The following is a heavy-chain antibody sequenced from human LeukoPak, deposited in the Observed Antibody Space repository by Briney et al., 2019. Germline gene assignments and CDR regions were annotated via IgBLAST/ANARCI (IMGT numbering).Heavy chain of an antibody. CDR3: AREGETLSRFDY. J-gene: IGHJ4*02. CDR1: GGSISSGDYY. D-gene: IGHD3-16*01. CDR2: IYYSGST. Sequence: SQTLSLTCTVSGGSISSGDYYWSWIRQPPGKGLEWIGYIYYSGSTYYNPSLKSRVTISVDTSKNQFSLKLSSVTAADTAVYYCAREGETLSRFDYWGQGTLVTVSS. V-gene: IGHV4-30-4*01.